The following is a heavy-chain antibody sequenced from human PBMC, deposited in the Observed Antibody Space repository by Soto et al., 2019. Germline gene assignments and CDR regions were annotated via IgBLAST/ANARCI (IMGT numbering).Heavy chain of an antibody. V-gene: IGHV4-31*03. D-gene: IGHD1-26*01. CDR2: IYYSGST. CDR1: GGSISSGGYY. Sequence: QVQLQESGPGLVKPSQTLSLTCTVSGGSISSGGYYWSWIRQHPGKGLEWIGYIYYSGSTYYNPSLQSRVTIAVDTSKNQFSLKLSCVTAADTAVYYCASSGPYSGSYYDFDYWGQGTLVTVSS. J-gene: IGHJ4*02. CDR3: ASSGPYSGSYYDFDY.